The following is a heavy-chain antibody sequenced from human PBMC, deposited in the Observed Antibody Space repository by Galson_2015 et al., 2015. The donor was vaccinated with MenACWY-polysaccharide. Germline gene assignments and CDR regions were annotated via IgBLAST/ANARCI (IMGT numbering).Heavy chain of an antibody. J-gene: IGHJ3*02. V-gene: IGHV3-74*01. CDR2: INSDGIST. CDR3: ARPSNPGYSSGLTHAFDI. CDR1: GFTFSRYW. Sequence: SLRLSCAASGFTFSRYWMHWVRQAPGKGLVWVSRINSDGISTSYADSVKGRFTISRDNAKNTLYLQMNSLRAEDTAVYYCARPSNPGYSSGLTHAFDIWGQGTMVTVSS. D-gene: IGHD6-19*01.